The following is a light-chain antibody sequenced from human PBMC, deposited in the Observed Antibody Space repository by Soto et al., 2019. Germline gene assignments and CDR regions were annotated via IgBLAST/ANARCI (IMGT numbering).Light chain of an antibody. V-gene: IGKV3-20*01. CDR2: GAS. J-gene: IGKJ1*01. CDR3: QQYGSSST. CDR1: QSVSSSY. Sequence: EIVLTQSPGTLSLSPGERATLSCRASQSVSSSYLAWYQQKPGQAPRLLIYGASSRATGIPDRFSGSGSGTDFTLTISRLEPEDFAVYYRQQYGSSSTFGQGTKV.